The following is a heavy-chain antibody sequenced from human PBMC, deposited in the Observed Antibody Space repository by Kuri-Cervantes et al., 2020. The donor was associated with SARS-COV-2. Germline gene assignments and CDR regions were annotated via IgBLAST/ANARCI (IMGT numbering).Heavy chain of an antibody. CDR1: GFTFDDYA. CDR3: ARGGLGCSSTSCYFGFGYYGMDV. V-gene: IGHV3-9*01. CDR2: ISWNSGSI. D-gene: IGHD2-2*01. Sequence: GGSLRLSCAASGFTFDDYAMHWVRQAPGKGLEWVSGISWNSGSIGYADSVKGRFTISRDNAKNSLYLQMNSLRAEDTAVYYCARGGLGCSSTSCYFGFGYYGMDVWGQGTTVTVSS. J-gene: IGHJ6*02.